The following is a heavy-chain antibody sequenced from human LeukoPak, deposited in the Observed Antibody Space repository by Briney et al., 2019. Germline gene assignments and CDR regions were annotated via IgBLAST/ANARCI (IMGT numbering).Heavy chain of an antibody. CDR2: ISSSSSYI. J-gene: IGHJ4*02. D-gene: IGHD3-10*01. V-gene: IGHV3-21*01. CDR3: ASEIRAYGSGSYYNDDDY. CDR1: GFTFSSYS. Sequence: PGGSLRLSCAASGFTFSSYSMNWVRQAPGKGLEWVSSISSSSSYIYYADSVKGRFTISRDNAKNSLYLQMNSLRAEDTAVYYCASEIRAYGSGSYYNDDDYWGQGTLVTVSS.